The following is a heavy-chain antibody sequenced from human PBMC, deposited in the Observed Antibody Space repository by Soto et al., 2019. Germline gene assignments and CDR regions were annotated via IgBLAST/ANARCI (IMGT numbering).Heavy chain of an antibody. J-gene: IGHJ5*02. Sequence: SVKVSCKASGGTFSSYAISWVRQAPAQGLEWMGGIIPIFGTANYAQKFQGRVTITADESTSTAYMELSRLRSEDTAAYYCARRAVVPAARNWFDPWGQGTLVTVSS. CDR3: ARRAVVPAARNWFDP. V-gene: IGHV1-69*13. D-gene: IGHD2-2*01. CDR1: GGTFSSYA. CDR2: IIPIFGTA.